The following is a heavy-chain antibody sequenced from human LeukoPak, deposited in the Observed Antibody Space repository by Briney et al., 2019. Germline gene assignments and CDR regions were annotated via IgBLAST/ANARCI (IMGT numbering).Heavy chain of an antibody. Sequence: TGGSLRLSCAASGFTFDDYAMHWVRQAPGKGLEWVSGISWNSGSIGYADSVKGRFTISRDNSKNTLYLQMNSLRAEDTAVYYCARSITMIVVVFDYWGQGTLVTVSS. CDR2: ISWNSGSI. CDR1: GFTFDDYA. D-gene: IGHD3-22*01. V-gene: IGHV3-9*01. J-gene: IGHJ4*02. CDR3: ARSITMIVVVFDY.